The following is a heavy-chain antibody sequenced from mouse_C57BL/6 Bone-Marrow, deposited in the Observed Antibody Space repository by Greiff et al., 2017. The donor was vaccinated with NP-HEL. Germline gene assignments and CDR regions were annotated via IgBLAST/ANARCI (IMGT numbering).Heavy chain of an antibody. J-gene: IGHJ1*03. CDR2: IDPENGDT. CDR3: TNYYGSSLWYFDV. V-gene: IGHV14-4*01. D-gene: IGHD1-1*01. CDR1: GFNIKDDY. Sequence: EVQLQQSGAELVRPGASVKLSCTASGFNIKDDYMHWVKQRPEQGLEWIGWIDPENGDTEYASKFQGKATITADTSSNTAYLQLSSLTSEDTAVYYCTNYYGSSLWYFDVWGTGTTVTVSS.